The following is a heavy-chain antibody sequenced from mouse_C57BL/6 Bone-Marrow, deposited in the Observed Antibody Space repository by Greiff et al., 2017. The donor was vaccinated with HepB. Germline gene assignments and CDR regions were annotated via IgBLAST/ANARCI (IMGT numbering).Heavy chain of an antibody. V-gene: IGHV5-12*01. Sequence: EVQLVESGGGLVQPGGSLKLSCAASGFTFSDYYMYWVRQTPEKRLEWVAYISNGGGSIYYPDTVKGRFTISRDNAKNTLYLQMSRLKSEDTAMYYYARLGGYDRYAMDYWGQGTSVTVSS. CDR2: ISNGGGSI. CDR1: GFTFSDYY. D-gene: IGHD2-2*01. CDR3: ARLGGYDRYAMDY. J-gene: IGHJ4*01.